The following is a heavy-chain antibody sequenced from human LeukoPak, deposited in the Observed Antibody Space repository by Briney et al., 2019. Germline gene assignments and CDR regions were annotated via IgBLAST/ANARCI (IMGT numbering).Heavy chain of an antibody. CDR1: GGSISSYY. CDR3: AREGELENASDI. D-gene: IGHD1-26*01. Sequence: SETLSLTCTVSGGSISSYYWSWIRQPAGKGLEWIGRIYTSGSTNYNPSLKSRVTISVDTSKNQFSLKLSSVTAADTAVYYCAREGELENASDIWGQGTMVTVSS. CDR2: IYTSGST. J-gene: IGHJ3*02. V-gene: IGHV4-4*07.